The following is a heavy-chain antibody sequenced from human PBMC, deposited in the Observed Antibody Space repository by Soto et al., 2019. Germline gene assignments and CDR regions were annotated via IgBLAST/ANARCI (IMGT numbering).Heavy chain of an antibody. CDR3: TTVIVVVVAATLGGALDI. D-gene: IGHD2-15*01. J-gene: IGHJ3*02. V-gene: IGHV3-15*07. CDR2: IKSKTDGGTT. CDR1: GFTFSNAW. Sequence: PGGSLRLSCAASGFTFSNAWMNWVRQAPGKGLEWVGRIKSKTDGGTTDYAAPVKGRFTISRDDSKNTLYLQMNSLKTEDTAVYYCTTVIVVVVAATLGGALDIWGQGTMVTVSS.